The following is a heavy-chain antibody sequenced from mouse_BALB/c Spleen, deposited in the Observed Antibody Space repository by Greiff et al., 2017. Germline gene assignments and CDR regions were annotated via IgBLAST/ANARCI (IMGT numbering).Heavy chain of an antibody. CDR2: ISYSGST. V-gene: IGHV3-2*02. J-gene: IGHJ3*01. Sequence: EVHLVESGPGLVKPSQSLSLTCTVTGYSITSDYAWNWIRQFPGNKLEWMGYISYSGSTSYNPSLKSRISITRDTSKNQFFLQLNSVTTEDTATYYCARSGYYGSSYTAWFAYWGQGTLVTVSA. D-gene: IGHD1-1*01. CDR3: ARSGYYGSSYTAWFAY. CDR1: GYSITSDYA.